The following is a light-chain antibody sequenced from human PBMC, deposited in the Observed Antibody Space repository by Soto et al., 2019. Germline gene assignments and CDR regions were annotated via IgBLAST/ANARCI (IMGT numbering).Light chain of an antibody. V-gene: IGKV1-33*01. J-gene: IGKJ2*01. CDR3: QQYDNLPYT. CDR1: QDISNY. Sequence: DIQMTQSPSSLSASVGDRVTITCQASQDISNYLNWYQQKPGKAPKLLIYDASNLASGVPSRFSGSGSGTDFTFTISSLQAEDIATYYCQQYDNLPYTFGQGTKLEIK. CDR2: DAS.